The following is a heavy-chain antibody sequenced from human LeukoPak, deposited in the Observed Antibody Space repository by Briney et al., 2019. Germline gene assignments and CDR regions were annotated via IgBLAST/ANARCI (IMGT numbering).Heavy chain of an antibody. CDR3: ARDAIAVSGRYFDY. D-gene: IGHD6-19*01. V-gene: IGHV1-18*01. J-gene: IGHJ4*02. CDR1: GYTFTSYG. Sequence: GASVKVSCNASGYTFTSYGISWVRQAPGQGLEWMGWVSAYNGQTDYAEKLQGRVTMTTDSSTGTAYMELRSLRSDDTAIYFCARDAIAVSGRYFDYWGQGTLVTVSS. CDR2: VSAYNGQT.